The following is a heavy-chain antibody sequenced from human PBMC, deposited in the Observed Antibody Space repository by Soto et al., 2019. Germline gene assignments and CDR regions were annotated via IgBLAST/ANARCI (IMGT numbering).Heavy chain of an antibody. D-gene: IGHD2-8*01. J-gene: IGHJ4*02. CDR2: IYHSGST. V-gene: IGHV4-38-2*02. Sequence: SETLSLTCAVSGYSISSGYYWGWIRQPPGKGLEWIGSIYHSGSTYYNPSLKSRVTISVDTSKNQFSLKLSSVTAADKAVYYCARDLIRGGDYWGQGTMVPVS. CDR3: ARDLIRGGDY. CDR1: GYSISSGYY.